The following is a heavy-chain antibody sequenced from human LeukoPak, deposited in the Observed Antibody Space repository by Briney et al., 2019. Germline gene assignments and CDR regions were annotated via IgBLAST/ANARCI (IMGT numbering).Heavy chain of an antibody. CDR3: ARDFGTTGWHTFGY. Sequence: SQTLSLTCVVSGDSVSSKNGAWNWIRQSPSRGFEWLGRTYYRSKWYNDYAESMEGRMTISQDTSKNRYSLHLNPVTPDDTAVYYCARDFGTTGWHTFGYWGQGTLVTVSS. J-gene: IGHJ4*02. D-gene: IGHD6-19*01. V-gene: IGHV6-1*01. CDR2: TYYRSKWYN. CDR1: GDSVSSKNGA.